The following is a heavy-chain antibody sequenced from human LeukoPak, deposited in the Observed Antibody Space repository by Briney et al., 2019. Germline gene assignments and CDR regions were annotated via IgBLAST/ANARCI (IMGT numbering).Heavy chain of an antibody. CDR3: AKRYYESSGYRHFDY. Sequence: PGGSLGLSCAASGFAFSSCAMSWVRQAPGKGLEWVSTISGSGGSTYHADSVKGRFTISRDNSKNTLYLQMNSLRAEDTAVYYCAKRYYESSGYRHFDYWGQGTLVTVSS. J-gene: IGHJ4*02. CDR2: ISGSGGST. D-gene: IGHD3-22*01. V-gene: IGHV3-23*01. CDR1: GFAFSSCA.